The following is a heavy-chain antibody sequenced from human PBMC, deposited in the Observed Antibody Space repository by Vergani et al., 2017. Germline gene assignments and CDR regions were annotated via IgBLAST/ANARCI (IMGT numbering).Heavy chain of an antibody. V-gene: IGHV4-59*01. D-gene: IGHD2-2*01. CDR3: AGLSCSSTRCRYNWFDP. J-gene: IGHJ5*02. CDR2: IYYSGST. Sequence: QVQLQESGAGLVKPSETLSLTCAVSGGTISSYYWSWIRQPPGKGLGWIGYIYYSGSTNYNPTLKSRVTISVDTSKNQFSLKLSSVTAADTAVYYCAGLSCSSTRCRYNWFDPWGQGTLVTVSS. CDR1: GGTISSYY.